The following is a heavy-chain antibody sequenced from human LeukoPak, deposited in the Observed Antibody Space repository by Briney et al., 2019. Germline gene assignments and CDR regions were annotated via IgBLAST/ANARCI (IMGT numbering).Heavy chain of an antibody. CDR2: INPNSGGT. D-gene: IGHD1-1*01. J-gene: IGHJ5*02. CDR3: ASVSGSPPNWFDP. CDR1: GYTFTCYY. Sequence: GASVKVSCKASGYTFTCYYMHWVRQAPGQGLEWMGWINPNSGGTNYAQKFQGRVTMTRDTSISTAYMELSRLRSDDTAVYYCASVSGSPPNWFDPWGQGTLVTVSS. V-gene: IGHV1-2*02.